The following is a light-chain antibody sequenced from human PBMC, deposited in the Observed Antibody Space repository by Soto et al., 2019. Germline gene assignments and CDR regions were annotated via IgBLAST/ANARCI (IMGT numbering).Light chain of an antibody. CDR1: QTVLSN. CDR3: QQYGSSPPWT. Sequence: EIVMTQSPATLSVSPGERATLSCRASQTVLSNLAWYQQKPGQAPRLLIYGASSRATGIPDRFSGSGSGTDFTFTISRLEPEDFAVYYCQQYGSSPPWTFGQGTKVDIK. CDR2: GAS. V-gene: IGKV3-20*01. J-gene: IGKJ1*01.